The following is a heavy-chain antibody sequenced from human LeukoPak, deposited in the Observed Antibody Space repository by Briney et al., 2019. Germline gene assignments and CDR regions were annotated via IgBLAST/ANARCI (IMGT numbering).Heavy chain of an antibody. J-gene: IGHJ4*02. CDR3: ARRHGRCSDGSCYYPDY. D-gene: IGHD2-15*01. V-gene: IGHV1-8*01. CDR2: MNHNSGNT. Sequence: GASVKVSCKASGYTFTSYDINWVRQATGQRLEWMGWMNHNSGNTGYEQKFQGRVTMTRNSSITTAYMELSSLRSEDTAVYYCARRHGRCSDGSCYYPDYWGQGTLVTVSS. CDR1: GYTFTSYD.